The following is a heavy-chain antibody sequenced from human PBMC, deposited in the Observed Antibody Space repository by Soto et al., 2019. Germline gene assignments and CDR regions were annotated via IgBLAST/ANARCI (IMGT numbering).Heavy chain of an antibody. D-gene: IGHD6-6*01. CDR1: GFSFSSYA. J-gene: IGHJ4*02. CDR2: ISGSGGST. Sequence: EVQLLESGGGLVQPGGSLRLSCAASGFSFSSYAMSWVRQAPGKGLEWVSAISGSGGSTYYADSVKGRFTISRDNSKNTLYLQMNSLRAKDTAVYYCANNRGWIAAREPFDYWGQGTLVTVSS. CDR3: ANNRGWIAAREPFDY. V-gene: IGHV3-23*01.